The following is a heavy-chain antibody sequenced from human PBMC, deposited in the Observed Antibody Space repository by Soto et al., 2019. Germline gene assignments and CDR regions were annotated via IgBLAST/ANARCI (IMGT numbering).Heavy chain of an antibody. CDR3: ARDDLYDILTGYYPPGY. D-gene: IGHD3-9*01. CDR1: GFTFSSYA. V-gene: IGHV3-30-3*01. CDR2: ISYDGSNK. J-gene: IGHJ4*02. Sequence: QVQLVESGGGVVQPGRSLRLSCAASGFTFSSYAMHWVRQAPGKGLEWVAVISYDGSNKYYADSVKGRFTISRDNSKNTLYLRMNSLGAEVTAVYYCARDDLYDILTGYYPPGYWGQGTLVTVSS.